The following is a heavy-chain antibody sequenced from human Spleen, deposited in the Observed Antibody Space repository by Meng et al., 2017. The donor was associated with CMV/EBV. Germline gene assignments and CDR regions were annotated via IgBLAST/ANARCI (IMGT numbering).Heavy chain of an antibody. Sequence: ETLSLTCAVYGGSFSGYYWSWIRQPPGKGLEWIGEINHSGSTNYNPSLKSRVTISVDTSKNQFSLKLSSVTAADTAVYYCARGYSTQGYNWFDPWGQGTLVTVSS. V-gene: IGHV4-34*01. D-gene: IGHD4-11*01. J-gene: IGHJ5*02. CDR1: GGSFSGYY. CDR2: INHSGST. CDR3: ARGYSTQGYNWFDP.